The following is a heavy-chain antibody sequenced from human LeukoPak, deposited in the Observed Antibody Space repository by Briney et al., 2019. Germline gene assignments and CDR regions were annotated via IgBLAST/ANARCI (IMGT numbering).Heavy chain of an antibody. V-gene: IGHV1-2*02. CDR2: INPNSGGT. Sequence: GASVTVSCKASVYTFTGYYMHWVRQAPGQGLEWRGWINPNSGGTNYAQKFQGRVTMTRDTSISTAYMELSRLRSDDTAVYYCARDRRKVVAATPFYMDVWGKGTTVTVSS. CDR3: ARDRRKVVAATPFYMDV. D-gene: IGHD2-15*01. J-gene: IGHJ6*03. CDR1: VYTFTGYY.